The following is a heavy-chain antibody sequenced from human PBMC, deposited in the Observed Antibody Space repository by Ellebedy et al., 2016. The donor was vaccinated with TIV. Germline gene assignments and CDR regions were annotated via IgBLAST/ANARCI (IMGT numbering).Heavy chain of an antibody. CDR3: ARAIAAAGIYYYYGMDV. CDR1: GFTFSSYG. Sequence: GESLKISCAASGFTFSSYGMHWVRQAPGKGLEWVAVIWYDGSNKYYADSVKGRFTISRDNSKNTLYLQMNSLRAEDTAVYYCARAIAAAGIYYYYGMDVWGQGTTVTVSS. D-gene: IGHD6-13*01. CDR2: IWYDGSNK. J-gene: IGHJ6*02. V-gene: IGHV3-33*01.